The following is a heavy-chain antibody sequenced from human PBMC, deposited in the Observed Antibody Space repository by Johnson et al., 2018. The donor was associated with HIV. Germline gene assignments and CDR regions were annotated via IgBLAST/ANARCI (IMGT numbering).Heavy chain of an antibody. D-gene: IGHD5-24*01. CDR2: ISSTGTVK. Sequence: QVQLVESGGGLVKPGGSLRLSCAASGFTFSDYYMSWIRQAPGKGLEWVSYISSTGTVKYYTDSVKGRFTISRDNAKNSLYLQMNSLTAEDTAVYYCAREMAWEDAFDIWGQGTMVTVSS. CDR1: GFTFSDYY. CDR3: AREMAWEDAFDI. J-gene: IGHJ3*02. V-gene: IGHV3-11*04.